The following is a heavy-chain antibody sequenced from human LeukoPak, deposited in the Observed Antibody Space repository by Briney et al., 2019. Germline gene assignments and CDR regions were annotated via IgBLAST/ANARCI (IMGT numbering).Heavy chain of an antibody. CDR1: GYTFSSYY. V-gene: IGHV1-46*01. CDR2: IDPSGGAT. CDR3: ARGLPLGYCSSTSCPSRWFDS. J-gene: IGHJ5*01. D-gene: IGHD2-2*01. Sequence: ASVKVSCKASGYTFSSYYMHWVRQAPGQGLEWMGIIDPSGGATSYAQKFQGRVTMTRDTSTSTVYMDLSSLRSEDTALYYCARGLPLGYCSSTSCPSRWFDSWGQGTLVTVSS.